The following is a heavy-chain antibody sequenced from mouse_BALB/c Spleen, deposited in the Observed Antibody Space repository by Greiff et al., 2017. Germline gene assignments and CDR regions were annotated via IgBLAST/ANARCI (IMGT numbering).Heavy chain of an antibody. D-gene: IGHD2-10*01. CDR3: ARAYYGNYGAMDY. CDR2: ISDGGSYT. Sequence: EVMLVESGGGLVKPGGSLKLSCAASGFTFSDYYMYWVRQTPEKRLEWVATISDGGSYTYYPDSVKGRFTISRDNAKNNLYLQMSSLKSEDTAMYYCARAYYGNYGAMDYWGQGTTLTVSS. CDR1: GFTFSDYY. V-gene: IGHV5-4*02. J-gene: IGHJ2*01.